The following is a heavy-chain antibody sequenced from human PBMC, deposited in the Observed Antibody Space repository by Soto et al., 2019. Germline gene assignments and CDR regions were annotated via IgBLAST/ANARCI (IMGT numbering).Heavy chain of an antibody. J-gene: IGHJ3*02. V-gene: IGHV3-23*01. Sequence: GGSLRLSCAASGFTFSSYAMNWVRQAPGKGLEWVSAISGSGGSTYYADSVKGRFTISRDNSKNTLYLLMNSLRAEDTAVYYCAKDLGYYYDSSGSRGFDIWGQGTMVTVSS. CDR2: ISGSGGST. D-gene: IGHD3-22*01. CDR3: AKDLGYYYDSSGSRGFDI. CDR1: GFTFSSYA.